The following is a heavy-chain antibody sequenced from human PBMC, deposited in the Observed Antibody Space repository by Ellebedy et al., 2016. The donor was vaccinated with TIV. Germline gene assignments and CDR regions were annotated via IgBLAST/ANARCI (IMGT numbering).Heavy chain of an antibody. CDR3: ARDKADSYFPD. D-gene: IGHD5-18*01. V-gene: IGHV3-7*01. Sequence: GGSLRLSXAASGFTFGTYWMSWVRQTPGKGLEWVANIRHDGSVKHYVDSVKGRFTISRDNAKNTLFLQMNSLRVEDTAVYYCARDKADSYFPDWGQGTLVTVSS. CDR2: IRHDGSVK. CDR1: GFTFGTYW. J-gene: IGHJ1*01.